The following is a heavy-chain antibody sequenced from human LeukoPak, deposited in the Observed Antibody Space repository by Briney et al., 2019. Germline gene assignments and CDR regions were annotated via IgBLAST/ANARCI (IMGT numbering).Heavy chain of an antibody. Sequence: GGSLRLSCAASGFTFSNYEMNWVRQAPGKGLEWISYISASGNPMFYADSVKGRFTISRGNAKNSLYLQMNSLRAEDTAIYYCAKDGGSGILYWGQGTLVTVSS. CDR3: AKDGGSGILY. V-gene: IGHV3-48*03. CDR2: ISASGNPM. CDR1: GFTFSNYE. J-gene: IGHJ4*02. D-gene: IGHD3-10*01.